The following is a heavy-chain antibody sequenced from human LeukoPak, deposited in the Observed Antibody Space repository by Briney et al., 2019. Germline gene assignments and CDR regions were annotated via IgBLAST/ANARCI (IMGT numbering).Heavy chain of an antibody. Sequence: PGGSLRLSCAASGFTFNSNYMSWVRQAPGEGLEWVSVFYSGGSTYYADSVKGRLTISRDNSKNTLYLQMNSLRAEDTAVYYCARQRDRYYFDYWGQGTLVTVSS. CDR2: FYSGGST. CDR1: GFTFNSNY. D-gene: IGHD1-14*01. CDR3: ARQRDRYYFDY. J-gene: IGHJ4*02. V-gene: IGHV3-66*02.